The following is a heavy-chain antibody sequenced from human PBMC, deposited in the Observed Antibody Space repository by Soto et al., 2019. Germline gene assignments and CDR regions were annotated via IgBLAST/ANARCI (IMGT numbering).Heavy chain of an antibody. D-gene: IGHD3-22*01. CDR2: ISSSGSTI. V-gene: IGHV3-11*01. Sequence: GGSLRLSCAASGFTFSDYYMSWIRQAPGKGLEWVSYISSSGSTIYYADSVKGRFTISRDNAKNSLYLQMNSLRAEDTAVYYCARYPYYYDSSGYYYDYWGQGTLVTVSS. CDR3: ARYPYYYDSSGYYYDY. CDR1: GFTFSDYY. J-gene: IGHJ4*02.